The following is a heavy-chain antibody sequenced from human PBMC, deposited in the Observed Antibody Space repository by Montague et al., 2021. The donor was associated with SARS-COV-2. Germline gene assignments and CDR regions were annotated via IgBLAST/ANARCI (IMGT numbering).Heavy chain of an antibody. Sequence: TLSLTCTVAGDSITSGSYDWNWVRQPAGKGLEWVGRSYTSGSXXYNPSLKSRLTISVDTSKNQFSLKLNSVTAADTALYYCARREYSYGWGDWGQGTLVTVSS. CDR1: GDSITSGSYD. CDR2: SYTSGSX. J-gene: IGHJ4*02. CDR3: ARREYSYGWGD. D-gene: IGHD5-18*01. V-gene: IGHV4-61*02.